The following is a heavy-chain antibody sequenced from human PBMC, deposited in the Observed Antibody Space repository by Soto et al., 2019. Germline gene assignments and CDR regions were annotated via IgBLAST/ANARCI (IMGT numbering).Heavy chain of an antibody. D-gene: IGHD3-3*01. V-gene: IGHV3-48*02. CDR3: ARAGLRFLESLSLYGMDV. CDR2: ISSSSSTI. Sequence: GGSLRLSCAASGFTFSSYSMNWVRQAPGKGLEWVSYISSSSSTIYYADSVKGRFTISRDNAKNSLYLQMNSLRDEDTAVYYCARAGLRFLESLSLYGMDVWGQGTTVTVSS. CDR1: GFTFSSYS. J-gene: IGHJ6*02.